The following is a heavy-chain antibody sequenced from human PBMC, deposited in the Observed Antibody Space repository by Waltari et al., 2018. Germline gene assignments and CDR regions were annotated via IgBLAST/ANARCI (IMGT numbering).Heavy chain of an antibody. CDR2: INHSGST. D-gene: IGHD3-3*01. Sequence: QVQLQQWGAGLLKPSETLSLTCAVYGGSFSGYYWSWIRQPPGKGLEWIGEINHSGSTNYNPSRKSRVTISVDTSKNQFSLKLSSVTAADTAVYYCARVRFYLYYYFDYWGQGTLVTVSS. V-gene: IGHV4-34*01. CDR3: ARVRFYLYYYFDY. J-gene: IGHJ4*02. CDR1: GGSFSGYY.